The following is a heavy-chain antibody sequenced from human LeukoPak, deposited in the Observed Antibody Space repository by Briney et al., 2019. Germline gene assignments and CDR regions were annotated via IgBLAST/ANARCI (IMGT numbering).Heavy chain of an antibody. Sequence: SETLSLTCTVSGGSISSYYWSWLRQPPGKGLEWVGYIYYSGSTNYNPSLKSRVTISVDTSKNQFSLKLSSVTAADTAVYYCARDYYGSGSYYPFDYWGQGTLATVSS. CDR3: ARDYYGSGSYYPFDY. CDR1: GGSISSYY. D-gene: IGHD3-10*01. CDR2: IYYSGST. V-gene: IGHV4-59*01. J-gene: IGHJ4*02.